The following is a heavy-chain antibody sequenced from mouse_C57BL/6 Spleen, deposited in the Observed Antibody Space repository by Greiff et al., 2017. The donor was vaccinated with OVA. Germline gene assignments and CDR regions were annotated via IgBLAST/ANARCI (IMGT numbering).Heavy chain of an antibody. Sequence: QVQLQQSGAELVKPGASVKLSCKASGYTFTEYTIHWVKQRSGQGLEWIGWFYPGSGSIKYNEKFKDKATLTADKSSSTVYMELSRLTSEDSAGDFWARHEDRGTSPLSSFAYWGQGTLVTVSA. CDR3: ARHEDRGTSPLSSFAY. V-gene: IGHV1-62-2*01. J-gene: IGHJ3*01. CDR2: FYPGSGSI. D-gene: IGHD1-1*01. CDR1: GYTFTEYT.